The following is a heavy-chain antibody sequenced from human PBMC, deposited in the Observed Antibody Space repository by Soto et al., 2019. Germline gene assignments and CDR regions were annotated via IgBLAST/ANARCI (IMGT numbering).Heavy chain of an antibody. J-gene: IGHJ6*02. V-gene: IGHV1-69*01. CDR3: ARRWSCRLNYYGMDV. Sequence: QVQLVQSGAAVKKPGSSVQVSCKASGGTFSSYAISWVRQAPGQGLEWMGGIIPIFGTANYAQKFQGRVTITADESTITAYMELSSLRSEDTAVYYCARRWSCRLNYYGMDVWGQGTTVTVSS. D-gene: IGHD3-16*02. CDR1: GGTFSSYA. CDR2: IIPIFGTA.